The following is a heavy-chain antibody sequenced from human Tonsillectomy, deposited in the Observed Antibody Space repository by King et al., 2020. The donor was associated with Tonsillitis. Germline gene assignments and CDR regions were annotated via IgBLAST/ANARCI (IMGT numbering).Heavy chain of an antibody. J-gene: IGHJ4*02. CDR2: IDPDSGGT. V-gene: IGHV1-2*02. D-gene: IGHD3-3*01. CDR3: VRDPAGGRFTIFGLVSDY. Sequence: QLVQSGAEVKKPGASVKVSCKASGYTFTGYFIHWVRQAPGQGLEWMGWIDPDSGGTIYAQKFQGRVTMTRDTSITTAYIELSRLRFDDTAVYYCVRDPAGGRFTIFGLVSDYWGQGTLVTVSS. CDR1: GYTFTGYF.